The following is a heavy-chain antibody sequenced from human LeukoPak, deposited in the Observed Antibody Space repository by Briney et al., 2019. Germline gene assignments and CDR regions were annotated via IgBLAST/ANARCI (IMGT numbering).Heavy chain of an antibody. CDR1: VGTVSTYA. Sequence: APLKVSCKASVGTVSTYAVSSVPQAPGHRLEWMGGIIPIFGTANYAQKCQCRVTITADESTSTAYMELSSLRSDDTAVYYCATPASIVVVPAAIKYYYYYYGMDVWGQGTTVTVSS. J-gene: IGHJ6*02. CDR3: ATPASIVVVPAAIKYYYYYYGMDV. CDR2: IIPIFGTA. D-gene: IGHD2-2*01. V-gene: IGHV1-69*13.